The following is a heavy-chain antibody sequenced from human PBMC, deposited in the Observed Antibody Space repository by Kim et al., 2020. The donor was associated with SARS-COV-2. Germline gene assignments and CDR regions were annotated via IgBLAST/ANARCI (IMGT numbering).Heavy chain of an antibody. D-gene: IGHD3-9*01. J-gene: IGHJ4*02. V-gene: IGHV3-30*18. CDR1: GFTFSSYG. CDR3: AKGGSGYFDWSSALYY. CDR2: ISYDGSNK. Sequence: GGSLRLSCAASGFTFSSYGMHWVRQAPGKGLEWVAVISYDGSNKYYADSVKGRFTISRDNSKNTLYLQMNSLRAEDTAVYYCAKGGSGYFDWSSALYYWGQGTLVTVSS.